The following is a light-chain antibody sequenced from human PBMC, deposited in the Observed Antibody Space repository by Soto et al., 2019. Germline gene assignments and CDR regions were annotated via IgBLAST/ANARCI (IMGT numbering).Light chain of an antibody. CDR1: DSDIGAYDF. J-gene: IGLJ7*01. CDR2: EVT. V-gene: IGLV2-14*01. Sequence: QSALTQPASMSGSAGQSLTISCTGTDSDIGAYDFVSWYQHHAGKAPRLIIYEVTHRPSEVSSRFSASKSGNTASLTISGLQAEDEALYYCSSYRNFATLVFGGGTQLTVL. CDR3: SSYRNFATLV.